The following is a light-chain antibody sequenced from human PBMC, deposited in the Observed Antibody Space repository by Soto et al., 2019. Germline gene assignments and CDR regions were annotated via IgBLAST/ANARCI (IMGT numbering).Light chain of an antibody. CDR3: QQYNSFPK. CDR1: QSISSW. V-gene: IGKV1-5*03. Sequence: DIQMTQSPSTLSASVGDRVTITCRASQSISSWLAWYQQKPGKAPKLLIYKASSLESGVPSRFSGSGSGTEFTLTISGLQPDDFATYYCQQYNSFPKFGQGTKVESK. J-gene: IGKJ1*01. CDR2: KAS.